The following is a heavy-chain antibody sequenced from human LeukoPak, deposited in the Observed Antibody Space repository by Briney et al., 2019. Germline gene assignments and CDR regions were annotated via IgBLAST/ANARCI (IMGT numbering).Heavy chain of an antibody. CDR2: IYSGGST. D-gene: IGHD4-23*01. V-gene: IGHV3-66*01. Sequence: GGSLRLSCAASGFTFSTYGMHWVRQAPGKGLEWVSVIYSGGSTYYADSVKGRFTISRDNSKNTLYLQMNSLRAEDTAVYYCARGGHYGGNEVYWGQGTLVTVSS. CDR3: ARGGHYGGNEVY. J-gene: IGHJ4*02. CDR1: GFTFSTYG.